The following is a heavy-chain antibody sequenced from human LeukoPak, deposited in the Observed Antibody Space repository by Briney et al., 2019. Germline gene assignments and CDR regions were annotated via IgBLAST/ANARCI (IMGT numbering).Heavy chain of an antibody. D-gene: IGHD2-2*01. Sequence: ASVRVSCKASGYRFTSYGISWVRQAPGQGLEWMGWISGYNGNTNYAQKLQGRVTMTTDTSTSTAYMELRSLRSDDTAVYYCAREYCSTTRCYMADYWGQGTLVTVSS. CDR2: ISGYNGNT. CDR3: AREYCSTTRCYMADY. CDR1: GYRFTSYG. J-gene: IGHJ4*02. V-gene: IGHV1-18*01.